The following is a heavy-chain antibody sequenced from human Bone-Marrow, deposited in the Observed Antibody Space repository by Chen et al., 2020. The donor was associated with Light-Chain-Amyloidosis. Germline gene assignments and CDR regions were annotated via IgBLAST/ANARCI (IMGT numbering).Heavy chain of an antibody. V-gene: IGHV1-2*02. CDR3: AGGYYYGSGSPEW. CDR1: GYTFTGYY. J-gene: IGHJ4*02. CDR2: INPNSGGT. D-gene: IGHD3-10*01. Sequence: QVQLVQSGAEVKKPGASVKVSCKASGYTFTGYYMHWVRQAPGQGLEWMGWINPNSGGTNYAQKCQGRVTMTRDTSISTAYMELSRLRSDDTAVYYCAGGYYYGSGSPEWWGQGTLVTVSS.